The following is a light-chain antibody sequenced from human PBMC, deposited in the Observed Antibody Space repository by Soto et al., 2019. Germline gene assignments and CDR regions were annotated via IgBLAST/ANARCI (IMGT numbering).Light chain of an antibody. CDR3: QQYGSSWFT. V-gene: IGKV3-20*01. Sequence: EIVLTQSPGTLSLSPGERATLSCRASQSVSSNYLAWYQQKPGQAPRLLIYGASSRATGIPDRFSGSGSGTAFTLTISRLEPEEFAVYYCQQYGSSWFTFGPGTKVDIK. CDR2: GAS. J-gene: IGKJ3*01. CDR1: QSVSSNY.